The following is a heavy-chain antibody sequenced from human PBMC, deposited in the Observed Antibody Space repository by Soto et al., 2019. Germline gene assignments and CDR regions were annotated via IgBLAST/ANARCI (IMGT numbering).Heavy chain of an antibody. CDR1: GFSFSGYA. J-gene: IGHJ3*02. V-gene: IGHV3-23*01. CDR3: AKDCSGGSCYSATFDI. Sequence: GGSLRLSCAASGFSFSGYAMSWVRQAPGKGLEWVSGISGSGGTTYYADSVKGRFTISRDNSKNTLYLQMNSLRAEDTAVYYCAKDCSGGSCYSATFDIWGQGTMVTVSS. CDR2: ISGSGGTT. D-gene: IGHD2-15*01.